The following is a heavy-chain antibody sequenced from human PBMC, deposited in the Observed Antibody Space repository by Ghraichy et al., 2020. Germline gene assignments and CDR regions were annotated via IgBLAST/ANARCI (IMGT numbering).Heavy chain of an antibody. CDR3: AKDFNYDFWSGYLYYGMDV. CDR1: GFTFSSYA. Sequence: LSLTCAASGFTFSSYAMNWVRQAPGKGLEWVSAISGSGISTDYADSVKGRFTISRDNSKNTLYLQMNSLRAEDTAVYYCAKDFNYDFWSGYLYYGMDVWGHGTTVTVSS. D-gene: IGHD3-3*01. V-gene: IGHV3-23*01. CDR2: ISGSGIST. J-gene: IGHJ6*02.